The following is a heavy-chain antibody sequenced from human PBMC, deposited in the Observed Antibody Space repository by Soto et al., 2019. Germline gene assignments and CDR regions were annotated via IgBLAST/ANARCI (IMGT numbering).Heavy chain of an antibody. CDR1: GASISGYY. V-gene: IGHV4-4*07. CDR3: ARDRGYRSGSFGS. J-gene: IGHJ5*02. Sequence: PSETLSLTCTVSGASISGYYWSWIRQPAGKELEWIGRIYSDGTTNYNPSLKGRGTMSVDTSKKQISLKLTSVTAADTAMYYCARDRGYRSGSFGSWGQGVLVTVSS. D-gene: IGHD5-18*01. CDR2: IYSDGTT.